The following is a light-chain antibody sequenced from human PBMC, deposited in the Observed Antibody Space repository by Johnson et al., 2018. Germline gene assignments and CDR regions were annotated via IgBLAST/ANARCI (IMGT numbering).Light chain of an antibody. Sequence: QSVLTQPPSVSAAPVQKVTISCSGSSSNIGNNYVSWYQQLPGTAPKLLIYENNKRPSGIPDRFSASTSGTSATLDITVLQTGDEADYYCGTWDSSLSAGNVFGTGTKVTVL. CDR1: SSNIGNNY. CDR2: ENN. J-gene: IGLJ1*01. V-gene: IGLV1-51*02. CDR3: GTWDSSLSAGNV.